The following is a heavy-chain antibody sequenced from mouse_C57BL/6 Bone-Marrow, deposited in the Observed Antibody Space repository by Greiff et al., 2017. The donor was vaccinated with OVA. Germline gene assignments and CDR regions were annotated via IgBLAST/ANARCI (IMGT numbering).Heavy chain of an antibody. CDR3: ATIYYGNFYAMDY. D-gene: IGHD2-1*01. V-gene: IGHV1-26*01. J-gene: IGHJ4*01. CDR1: GYTFTDYY. CDR2: IIPNNGGT. Sequence: VQLQQSGPELVKPGASVKISCKASGYTFTDYYMNWVKQSHGKSLEWIGDIIPNNGGTSYNQKFKGKATLTVDKSSSTAYMELRSLTSEDSAVYYCATIYYGNFYAMDYWGQGTSVTVSS.